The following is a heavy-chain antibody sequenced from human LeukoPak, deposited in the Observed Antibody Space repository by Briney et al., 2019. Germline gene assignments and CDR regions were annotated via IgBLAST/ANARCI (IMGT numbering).Heavy chain of an antibody. D-gene: IGHD6-19*01. CDR1: GGTFSSYA. Sequence: ASVKVSCKASGGTFSSYAISWVRQAPGQGLEWMGRIIPILGIANYAQKLQGRVTITADKSTSTAYMELSSLRSEDTAVYYCARDREQWLPRPGGLDYWGQGTLVTVSS. J-gene: IGHJ4*02. CDR3: ARDREQWLPRPGGLDY. CDR2: IIPILGIA. V-gene: IGHV1-69*04.